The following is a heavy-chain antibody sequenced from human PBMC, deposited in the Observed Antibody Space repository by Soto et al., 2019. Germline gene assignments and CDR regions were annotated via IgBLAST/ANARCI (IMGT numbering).Heavy chain of an antibody. Sequence: EVQLVESGGGLVQPGGSLRLSCAASGFTFSDLWMSWVRQAPGKGLEWVAKIKEDGSEKYYVDSLKGRFNSSRHNAQNSLSRPMNGPGAEATVVYYGGRGVTGGADCWGSGTLVTVSS. D-gene: IGHD1-26*01. CDR3: GRGVTGGADC. CDR1: GFTFSDLW. V-gene: IGHV3-7*05. J-gene: IGHJ4*02. CDR2: IKEDGSEK.